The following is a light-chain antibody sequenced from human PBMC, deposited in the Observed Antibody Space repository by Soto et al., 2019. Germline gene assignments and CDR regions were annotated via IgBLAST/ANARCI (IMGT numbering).Light chain of an antibody. V-gene: IGKV3-15*01. CDR3: QQYNSWPPIT. CDR1: QSVRTK. CDR2: GAS. J-gene: IGKJ5*01. Sequence: EIVITQSPDTLYVSPGEGATLSCRASQSVRTKLAWYQQKAGQAPRLLIYGASTRAPGIPDRFSGSGSGTEFTLTISSLQSEDFAVYYCQQYNSWPPITFGQGTRLEI.